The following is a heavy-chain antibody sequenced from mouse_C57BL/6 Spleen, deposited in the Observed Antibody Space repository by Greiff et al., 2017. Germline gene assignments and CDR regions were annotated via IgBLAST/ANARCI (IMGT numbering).Heavy chain of an antibody. D-gene: IGHD2-5*01. CDR2: IYPGSGST. CDR1: GYTFTSYW. V-gene: IGHV1-55*01. Sequence: VQLQQPGAELVKPGASVKMSCKASGYTFTSYWITWVKQRPGQGLEWIGDIYPGSGSTNYNEKFKSKATLTVDTSSSTAYMQLSSLTSADSAVYYCARRNYSNPWFAYWGQGTLVTVSA. J-gene: IGHJ3*01. CDR3: ARRNYSNPWFAY.